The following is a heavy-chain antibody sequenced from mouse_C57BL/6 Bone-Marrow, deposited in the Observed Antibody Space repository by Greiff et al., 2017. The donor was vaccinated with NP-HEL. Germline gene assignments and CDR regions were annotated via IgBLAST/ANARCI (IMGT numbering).Heavy chain of an antibody. CDR1: GYAFSSSW. J-gene: IGHJ4*01. V-gene: IGHV1-82*01. D-gene: IGHD2-12*01. CDR2: IYPGDGDT. Sequence: VKLMESGPELVKPGASVKISCKASGYAFSSSWMNWVKQRPGKGLEWIGRIYPGDGDTNYNGKFKGKATLTADKSSSTAYMQLSSLTSEDSAVYFCARLRRQDYYAMDYWGQGTSVTVSS. CDR3: ARLRRQDYYAMDY.